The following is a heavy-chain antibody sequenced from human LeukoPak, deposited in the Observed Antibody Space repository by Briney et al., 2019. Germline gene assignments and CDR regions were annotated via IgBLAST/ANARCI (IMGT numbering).Heavy chain of an antibody. CDR1: GYTSTNYG. J-gene: IGHJ5*02. V-gene: IGHV1-18*01. Sequence: ASVKVSCKSSGYTSTNYGISWVRQAPGQGLEWMGWISINRGNTNYAQKFQGRVSMTTDTSTSTAYMELRGLRSDDTAMYYCARDVGITVADSFDPWGQGTLVTVSS. CDR2: ISINRGNT. D-gene: IGHD6-19*01. CDR3: ARDVGITVADSFDP.